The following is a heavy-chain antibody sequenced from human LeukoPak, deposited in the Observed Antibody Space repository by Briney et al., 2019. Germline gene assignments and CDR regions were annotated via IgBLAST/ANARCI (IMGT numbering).Heavy chain of an antibody. Sequence: SETLSLTCVVYGGSFSGYYWSWIRQPPGKGLEWIGEINHSGSTNYNPSLKSRVTISVDTSKNQFSLKLSSVTAADTAVYYCAREGYSGYQYYYYYYGMDVWGQGTTVTVSS. V-gene: IGHV4-34*01. CDR2: INHSGST. CDR3: AREGYSGYQYYYYYYGMDV. D-gene: IGHD5-12*01. CDR1: GGSFSGYY. J-gene: IGHJ6*02.